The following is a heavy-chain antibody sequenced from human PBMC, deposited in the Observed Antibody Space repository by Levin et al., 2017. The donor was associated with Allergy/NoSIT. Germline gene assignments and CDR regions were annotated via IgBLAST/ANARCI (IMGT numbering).Heavy chain of an antibody. CDR1: GFSFSTYW. CDR2: INQDGSEE. V-gene: IGHV3-7*01. Sequence: GGSLRLSCAVSGFSFSTYWVTWVRQAPGKGLEWMGEINQDGSEEHYVDSLKGRFTISRDNAKNSLYLQMNSLRAEDTAVYYCANMWQNAMDVWGQGTTVTVSS. D-gene: IGHD2-21*01. J-gene: IGHJ6*02. CDR3: ANMWQNAMDV.